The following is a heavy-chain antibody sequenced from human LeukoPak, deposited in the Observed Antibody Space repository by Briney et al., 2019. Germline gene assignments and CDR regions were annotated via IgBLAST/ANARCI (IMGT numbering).Heavy chain of an antibody. CDR3: AGYCSSVSCRNIDY. J-gene: IGHJ4*02. V-gene: IGHV3-48*04. Sequence: GGSLRLSCVAYGFTFSSYSMNWVRQAPGRGREWVSYIKDSSSAMYYADSVKGRFTISRDNAKNSLYLQMNSLRAEDTAVYYCAGYCSSVSCRNIDYWGQGTLVTVSS. CDR2: IKDSSSAM. CDR1: GFTFSSYS. D-gene: IGHD2-2*01.